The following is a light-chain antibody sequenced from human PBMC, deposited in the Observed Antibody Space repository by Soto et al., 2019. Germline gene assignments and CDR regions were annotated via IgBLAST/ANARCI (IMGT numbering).Light chain of an antibody. J-gene: IGKJ1*01. Sequence: EIVLTQSPGTLSLSPGESAALSCRASQSVSNNYLVWYRQKPGQAPRLLIYAISSRAAGIPDRFSGGGSGTDFTLIITRLEPSDSAVYYCHQHSNAPWAFGQGTRVEI. CDR2: AIS. CDR1: QSVSNNY. CDR3: HQHSNAPWA. V-gene: IGKV3D-20*02.